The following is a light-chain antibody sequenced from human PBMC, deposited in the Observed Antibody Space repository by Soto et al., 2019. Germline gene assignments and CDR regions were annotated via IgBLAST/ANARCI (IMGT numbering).Light chain of an antibody. CDR1: SSDVGSYNL. CDR2: EGS. J-gene: IGLJ7*01. V-gene: IGLV2-23*01. CDR3: CSYAGSSTFAV. Sequence: QSALTQPASVSGSPGQSITISCTGTSSDVGSYNLVSWYQQHPGKAPKLMIYEGSKRPSGVSNRFSGSKSGNTASLTISGLQAEDEADYSCCSYAGSSTFAVFGGGTQLTV.